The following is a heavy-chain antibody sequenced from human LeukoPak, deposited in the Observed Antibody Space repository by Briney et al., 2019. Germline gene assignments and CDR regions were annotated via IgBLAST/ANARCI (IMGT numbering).Heavy chain of an antibody. CDR2: ISGSGGRT. Sequence: GSLRLSFSASGITFDIHCITWVRQAPRKGLEWVSVISGSGGRTYYADSVKGRFTISRDNSKNTLYLQMNSLRAEDTAVYYCAKSNTLATEWGQGTLVTVSS. V-gene: IGHV3-23*01. D-gene: IGHD5-12*01. CDR1: GITFDIHC. J-gene: IGHJ4*02. CDR3: AKSNTLATE.